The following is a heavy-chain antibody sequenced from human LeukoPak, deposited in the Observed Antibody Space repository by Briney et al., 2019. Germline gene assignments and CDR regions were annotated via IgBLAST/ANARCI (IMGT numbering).Heavy chain of an antibody. D-gene: IGHD6-13*01. V-gene: IGHV1-2*02. CDR3: ARDLRRGSSSWYVSGGDY. CDR1: GYTFTGYY. CDR2: INPNSGGT. J-gene: IGHJ4*02. Sequence: SVKVSCKASGYTFTGYYMHWVRQAPGQGLEWMGWINPNSGGTNYAQKFQGRVTMTRDTSISTAYMELSRLRSDDTAVYYCARDLRRGSSSWYVSGGDYWGQGTLVTVSS.